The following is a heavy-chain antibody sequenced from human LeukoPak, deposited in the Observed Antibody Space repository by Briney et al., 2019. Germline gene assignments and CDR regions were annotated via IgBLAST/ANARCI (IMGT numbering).Heavy chain of an antibody. J-gene: IGHJ4*02. CDR1: GGSISSSNW. Sequence: TSQTLSLTCAVSGGSISSSNWWSWVRQPPGKGLEWIGEIYHSGSTNYNPSLKSRVTISVDKSKNQFSLKLSSVTAADTAVYYCATEYCSGGSCADYWGQGTLVTVSS. CDR2: IYHSGST. V-gene: IGHV4-4*02. CDR3: ATEYCSGGSCADY. D-gene: IGHD2-15*01.